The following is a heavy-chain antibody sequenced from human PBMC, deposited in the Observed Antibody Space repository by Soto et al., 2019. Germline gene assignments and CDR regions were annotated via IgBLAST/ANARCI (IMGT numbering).Heavy chain of an antibody. CDR3: ARAIDDILTGYPYYFDY. CDR2: IKQDGSEK. J-gene: IGHJ4*02. Sequence: GVSLRLSCAASGFTFSSYWMSWVRQAPGKGLEWVANIKQDGSEKYYVDSVKGRFTISRDNAKNSLYLQMNSLRAEDTAVYYCARAIDDILTGYPYYFDYWGQGTLVTVSS. D-gene: IGHD3-9*01. V-gene: IGHV3-7*03. CDR1: GFTFSSYW.